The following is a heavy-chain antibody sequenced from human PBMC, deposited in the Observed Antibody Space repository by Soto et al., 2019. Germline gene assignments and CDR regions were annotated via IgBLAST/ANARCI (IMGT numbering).Heavy chain of an antibody. D-gene: IGHD3-22*01. V-gene: IGHV3-21*01. CDR2: ISSSSSYI. CDR1: GFTFSSYS. J-gene: IGHJ1*01. Sequence: PGGSLRLSCAASGFTFSSYSMNWVRQAPGKGLEWVSSISSSSSYIYYADSVKGRFTISRDNAKNSLYLQMNSLRAEDTAVYYCARGPDYYDSSGLKHWGQGTLVTVSS. CDR3: ARGPDYYDSSGLKH.